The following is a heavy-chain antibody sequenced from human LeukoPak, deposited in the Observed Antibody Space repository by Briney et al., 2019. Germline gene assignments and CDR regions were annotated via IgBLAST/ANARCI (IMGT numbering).Heavy chain of an antibody. CDR1: GFGFSSYG. CDR2: ISYDGSKI. Sequence: GGSLRLSCAASGFGFSSYGMHWVRQAPGKGLEWVAVISYDGSKIYYSESVKGRSTISRDNSRNTVDLQMNSLRAEDTAVYYCAKDSFVRDIYRFFDWSFDGWGQGTLVTVSS. CDR3: AKDSFVRDIYRFFDWSFDG. J-gene: IGHJ4*02. D-gene: IGHD3-9*01. V-gene: IGHV3-30*18.